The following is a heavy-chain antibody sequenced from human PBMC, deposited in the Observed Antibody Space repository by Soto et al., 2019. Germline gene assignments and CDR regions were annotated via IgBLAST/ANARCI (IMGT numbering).Heavy chain of an antibody. J-gene: IGHJ3*02. CDR2: IIPIFGTA. Sequence: QVQLVQSGAEVKKPGSSVKVSCKASGGTFSSYAISWVRQAPGQGLEWMGGIIPIFGTANYAQKFQGRVTSAADESTSTADMEPSSLRSEHTAVYYCARDPRTTVTSDAFAIWGQGTMVTVSS. CDR3: ARDPRTTVTSDAFAI. CDR1: GGTFSSYA. V-gene: IGHV1-69*01. D-gene: IGHD4-17*01.